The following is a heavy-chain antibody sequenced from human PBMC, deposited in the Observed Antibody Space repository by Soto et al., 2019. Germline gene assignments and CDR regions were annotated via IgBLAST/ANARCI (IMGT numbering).Heavy chain of an antibody. CDR2: ITDNGGST. CDR3: AKERATTTAFDY. V-gene: IGHV3-23*01. Sequence: GGSLRRSCAASGLTFSRDVMSWVRQAPGKGLEWVSLITDNGGSTYYADSVKGRFTISRDNTKNTLFLQMNSLRAEDTAVYYCAKERATTTAFDYWGQGALVTVSS. CDR1: GLTFSRDV. D-gene: IGHD4-17*01. J-gene: IGHJ4*02.